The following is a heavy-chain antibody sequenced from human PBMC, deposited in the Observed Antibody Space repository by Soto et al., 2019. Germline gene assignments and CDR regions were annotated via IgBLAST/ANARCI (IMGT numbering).Heavy chain of an antibody. D-gene: IGHD6-13*01. Sequence: GGSLSLSCTASGVSFSSHAMTWVRPAPGKGLEWVSGLSDSGDSIYYADSVKGRFTITRDNSMNTLYLQMNTLRAEGTAIYYCAKVSSSWYAGFFDLWGQGTLVTVSS. CDR1: GVSFSSHA. V-gene: IGHV3-23*01. CDR3: AKVSSSWYAGFFDL. J-gene: IGHJ4*02. CDR2: LSDSGDSI.